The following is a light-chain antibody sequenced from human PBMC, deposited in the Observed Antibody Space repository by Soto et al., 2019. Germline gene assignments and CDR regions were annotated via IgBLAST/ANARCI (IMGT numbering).Light chain of an antibody. Sequence: QSVLTQPPSVSGASGQRVTISCTGSSSNIGAGYVVHWYQHLPGTAPKLLIYADDNRPSGVPDRFSGSKSGTSASLAITGLQAEDEADYHCQSFDSGLNVYVFGAGTKLTVL. CDR3: QSFDSGLNVYV. V-gene: IGLV1-40*01. CDR2: ADD. CDR1: SSNIGAGYV. J-gene: IGLJ1*01.